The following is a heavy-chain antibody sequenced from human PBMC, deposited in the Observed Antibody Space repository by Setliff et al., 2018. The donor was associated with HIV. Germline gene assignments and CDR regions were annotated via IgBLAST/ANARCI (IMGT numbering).Heavy chain of an antibody. D-gene: IGHD2-2*01. Sequence: GGSLRLSCAASGLTFSSYWMSWVRQAPGKGLEWMANIKEDGSEKYYVDSVKGRFTISRDNTKNSLYLQLNSLRAEDTAVYYCASTGSFIVVVPADRFDYWGQGTLVTVSS. CDR3: ASTGSFIVVVPADRFDY. J-gene: IGHJ4*02. V-gene: IGHV3-7*01. CDR2: IKEDGSEK. CDR1: GLTFSSYW.